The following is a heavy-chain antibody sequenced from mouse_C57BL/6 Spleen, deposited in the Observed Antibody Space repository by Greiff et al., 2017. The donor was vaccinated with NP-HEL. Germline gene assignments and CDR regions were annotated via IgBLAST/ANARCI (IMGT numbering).Heavy chain of an antibody. CDR1: GFTFSDYG. J-gene: IGHJ2*01. V-gene: IGHV5-17*01. D-gene: IGHD2-1*01. CDR2: ISRGSSTI. Sequence: EVKLVESGGGLVKPGGSLKLSCAASGFTFSDYGMHWVRQAPEKGLEWVAYISRGSSTIYYADTVKGRFTISRDNAKNTLFLQMTSLRSDDTAMYYCARRGGNYDFDYWGQGTTLTVSS. CDR3: ARRGGNYDFDY.